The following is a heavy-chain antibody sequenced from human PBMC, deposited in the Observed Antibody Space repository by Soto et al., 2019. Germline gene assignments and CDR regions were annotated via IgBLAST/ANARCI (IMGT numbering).Heavy chain of an antibody. CDR1: GFTFRNYG. CDR2: IWYDGNNK. CDR3: ARLGGSGGYTIDY. Sequence: QVQLVESGGGVVQPGRSLRLSCAASGFTFRNYGMHWVRQAPGKGLEWVALIWYDGNNKYYVDSVKGRFTISRDNSKTTLYLQVNSLRAEDTAVYYCARLGGSGGYTIDYWGQGTLVTVSS. D-gene: IGHD3-10*01. V-gene: IGHV3-33*01. J-gene: IGHJ4*02.